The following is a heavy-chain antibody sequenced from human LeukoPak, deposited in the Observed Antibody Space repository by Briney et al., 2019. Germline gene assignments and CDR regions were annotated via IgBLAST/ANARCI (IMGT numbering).Heavy chain of an antibody. V-gene: IGHV4-39*01. CDR1: GGSISSSSYY. CDR2: IYYSGST. Sequence: PSETLSLTCTVSGGSISSSSYYWGWIRQPPGKGLEWIGSIYYSGSTYYNPSLKSRVTISVDTSKNQFSLKVSSVTAADTAIYYCVTHVGGSIGYYFEDWGQGTLVTVSS. CDR3: VTHVGGSIGYYFED. D-gene: IGHD6-6*01. J-gene: IGHJ4*02.